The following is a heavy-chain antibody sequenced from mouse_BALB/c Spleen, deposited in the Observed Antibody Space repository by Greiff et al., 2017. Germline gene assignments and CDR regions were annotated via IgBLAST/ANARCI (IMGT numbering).Heavy chain of an antibody. Sequence: QVQLQQSGAELARPGASVKLSCKASGYTFTSYWMQWVKQRPGQGLEWIGAIYPGDGDTRYTQKFKGKATLTADKSSSTAYMQLSSLASEDSAVYYCARCDTTATMDYWGQGTSVTVSS. D-gene: IGHD1-2*01. J-gene: IGHJ4*01. CDR1: GYTFTSYW. CDR3: ARCDTTATMDY. CDR2: IYPGDGDT. V-gene: IGHV1-87*01.